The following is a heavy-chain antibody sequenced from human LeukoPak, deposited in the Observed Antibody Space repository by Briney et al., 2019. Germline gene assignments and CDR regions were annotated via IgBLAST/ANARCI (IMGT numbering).Heavy chain of an antibody. V-gene: IGHV4-39*01. Sequence: SETLSLTCTVSGGSISSSSYYWGWIRQPPGKGLEWIGSIYYSGSTYYNPSLKSRVTISVDTSKNQFSLKLSSVTAADTAVYYCARRRGYSYLNWFDPWGQGTLVTVSS. CDR3: ARRRGYSYLNWFDP. CDR1: GGSISSSSYY. J-gene: IGHJ5*02. D-gene: IGHD2-15*01. CDR2: IYYSGST.